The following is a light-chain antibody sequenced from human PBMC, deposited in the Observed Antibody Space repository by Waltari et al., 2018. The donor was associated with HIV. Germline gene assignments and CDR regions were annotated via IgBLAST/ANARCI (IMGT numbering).Light chain of an antibody. CDR3: AAWDDSLSAFYV. CDR1: SSNIGSNY. J-gene: IGLJ1*01. V-gene: IGLV1-47*01. Sequence: QSVLTQPPSASGTPGQRVTISCSGSSSNIGSNYVSWYQQVPGTAPKSLIYRNNQRPSGVPDRFSGSKSGTSASLAISGRRSEDEADYYCAAWDDSLSAFYVFGTGTKVTVL. CDR2: RNN.